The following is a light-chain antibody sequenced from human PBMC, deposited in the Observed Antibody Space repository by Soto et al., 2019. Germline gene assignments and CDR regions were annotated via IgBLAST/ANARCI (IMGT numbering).Light chain of an antibody. CDR3: QQSNSYPYT. J-gene: IGKJ2*01. V-gene: IGKV1-5*01. CDR2: AAS. CDR1: QGISSW. Sequence: DIQMTQSPSTLSASVGDRVTITCRASQGISSWLAWYQQKPGKAPKLLMYAASSLESGVPSRFSGSGSGTEFTLTISRLQPDDFATYYCQQSNSYPYTFGQGTKLEIK.